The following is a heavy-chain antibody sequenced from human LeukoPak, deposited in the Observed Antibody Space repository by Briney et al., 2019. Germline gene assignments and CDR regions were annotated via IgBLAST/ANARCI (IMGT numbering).Heavy chain of an antibody. Sequence: GESLKISSKGSGYSFTSNWIAWVRQLPGKGLRWMGIINPGDSDTRYRPSFQGQVTISADNSISAAYLQWSSLKASDTAMYNCASQGRCYSPYYYYYMDVWGKGTAVTVSS. J-gene: IGHJ6*03. CDR3: ASQGRCYSPYYYYYMDV. V-gene: IGHV5-51*01. CDR2: INPGDSDT. D-gene: IGHD4/OR15-4a*01. CDR1: GYSFTSNW.